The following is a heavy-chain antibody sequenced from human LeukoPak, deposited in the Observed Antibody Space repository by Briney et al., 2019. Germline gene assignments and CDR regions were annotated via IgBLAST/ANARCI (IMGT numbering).Heavy chain of an antibody. CDR1: GDPIRSSSYY. V-gene: IGHV4-39*01. CDR3: ARRRYYDSSGYLD. CDR2: IYYSGRT. J-gene: IGHJ1*01. Sequence: PSETLSLTCTVSGDPIRSSSYYWDWIRQPLGKGLEWIGTIYYSGRTYYNPSLKSRVTISIDTSKNQFSLKLTSVTAADTAVYYCARRRYYDSSGYLDWGQGTLLTVSS. D-gene: IGHD3-22*01.